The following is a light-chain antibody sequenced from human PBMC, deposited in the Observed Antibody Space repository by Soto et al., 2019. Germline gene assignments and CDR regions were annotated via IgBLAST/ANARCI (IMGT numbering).Light chain of an antibody. J-gene: IGKJ2*01. V-gene: IGKV3-20*01. CDR1: ESVNSNY. CDR3: HQYGLLPRHP. CDR2: GAS. Sequence: LVLTQSPVTLSLSPGEIATLSCRASESVNSNYLAWYQQKPGQAPRLLIFGASSRATGIPNRFSGSGSGTDFTLTISGLEPEDFAVYYCHQYGLLPRHPFGQGTKLEIK.